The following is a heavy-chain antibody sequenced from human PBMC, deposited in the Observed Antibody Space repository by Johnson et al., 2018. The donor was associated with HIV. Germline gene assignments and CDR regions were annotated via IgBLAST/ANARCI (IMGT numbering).Heavy chain of an antibody. CDR2: IFSVGNT. D-gene: IGHD5-24*01. CDR1: GITVSSNY. Sequence: VQLVESGGGLVQSGGSLRLSCAASGITVSSNYMSWVSRAPGKGLEWVSLIFSVGNTNYADSVKGRFTISRDNSKNMLYLQMNSLRPEDTAVYYCARDGRDLATRGAFDIWGPGTVVTVSS. V-gene: IGHV3-66*02. CDR3: ARDGRDLATRGAFDI. J-gene: IGHJ3*02.